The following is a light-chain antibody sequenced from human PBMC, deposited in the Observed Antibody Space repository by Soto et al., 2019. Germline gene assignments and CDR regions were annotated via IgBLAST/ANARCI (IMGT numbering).Light chain of an antibody. V-gene: IGKV1-39*01. Sequence: DIQMTQSPSSLSASIGDRVIITCRASQSINYYLHWYQQQPGKAPKLLVSTAASLRSGVPSRFSGSASGTDFALAISSLQPEDFATYYCQQSFTTPYTFGQGAKLEI. CDR2: TAA. CDR3: QQSFTTPYT. CDR1: QSINYY. J-gene: IGKJ2*01.